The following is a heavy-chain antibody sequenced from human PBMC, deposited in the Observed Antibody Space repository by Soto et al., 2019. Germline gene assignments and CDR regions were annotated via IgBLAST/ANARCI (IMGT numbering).Heavy chain of an antibody. CDR1: GFSFSSYG. J-gene: IGHJ4*02. D-gene: IGHD6-13*01. V-gene: IGHV3-30*18. CDR2: ISYEGSNK. CDR3: AKDFAGTFDY. Sequence: HPGGSLRRSCAASGFSFSSYGMQGVRQAPGKGLEWVAVISYEGSNKYYIDSVKGRFTISRDNSKNTLYLQMNSLRAEDTAVYYCAKDFAGTFDYWGQGTLVTVSS.